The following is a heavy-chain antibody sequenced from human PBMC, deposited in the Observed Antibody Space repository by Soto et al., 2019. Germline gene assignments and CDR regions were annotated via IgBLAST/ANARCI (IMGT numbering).Heavy chain of an antibody. CDR2: ISYDGSNK. J-gene: IGHJ4*02. D-gene: IGHD2-2*01. Sequence: QVQLVASGGGVVQPGRSLRLSCAASGFTFSSYAMHWVRQAPGKGLEWVAVISYDGSNKYYADSVKGRFTISRDNSKNTLYLQMNSLRAEDTAVYYCARESWGYCSSTSCGSFDYWGQGTLVTVSS. V-gene: IGHV3-30-3*01. CDR3: ARESWGYCSSTSCGSFDY. CDR1: GFTFSSYA.